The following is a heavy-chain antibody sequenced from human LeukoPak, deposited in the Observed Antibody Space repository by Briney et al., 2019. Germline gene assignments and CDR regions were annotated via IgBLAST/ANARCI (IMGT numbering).Heavy chain of an antibody. CDR1: GYTFTVYY. V-gene: IGHV1-2*02. J-gene: IGHJ4*02. CDR2: INPNSGGT. CDR3: ARDLGVSGSIPYFDY. Sequence: ASVKVSFKASGYTFTVYYMHWVRQAPGQGLEWMGWINPNSGGTNYAQKFQGRVTMTRDTSISTAYMELSRLRSDDTAVYYCARDLGVSGSIPYFDYWGQGTLVTVSS. D-gene: IGHD1-26*01.